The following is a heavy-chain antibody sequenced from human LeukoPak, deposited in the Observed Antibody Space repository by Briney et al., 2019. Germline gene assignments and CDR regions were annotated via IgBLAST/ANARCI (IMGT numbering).Heavy chain of an antibody. D-gene: IGHD1/OR15-1a*01. CDR1: GFTFSSYW. V-gene: IGHV4-34*08. Sequence: GSLRLSCAASGFTFSSYWMSWIRQPPGKGVEWIGEINHSGSTNYKPSLKSGSTISVDTSKNQFSLKLSSVTAADTAVYYCATPRGTMLTTYGHYFDYWGQGTLVTVSS. J-gene: IGHJ4*02. CDR2: INHSGST. CDR3: ATPRGTMLTTYGHYFDY.